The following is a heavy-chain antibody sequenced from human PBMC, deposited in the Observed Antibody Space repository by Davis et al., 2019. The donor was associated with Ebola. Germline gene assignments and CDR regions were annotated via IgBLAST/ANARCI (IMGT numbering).Heavy chain of an antibody. CDR3: ARVNAVTGYSRFDP. CDR1: GFTFSSYG. V-gene: IGHV3-30*12. Sequence: GGSLRLSCAASGFTFSSYGMHWVRQAPGKGLEWVAVISSDGGNKHYAASVKGRFTISRDNAKNSLYLRMNSLRAEDTALYHCARVNAVTGYSRFDPWGQGTLVTVSS. CDR2: ISSDGGNK. J-gene: IGHJ5*02. D-gene: IGHD3-9*01.